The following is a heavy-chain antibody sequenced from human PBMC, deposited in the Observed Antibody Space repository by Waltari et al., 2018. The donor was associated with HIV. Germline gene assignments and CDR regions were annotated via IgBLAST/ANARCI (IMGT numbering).Heavy chain of an antibody. CDR1: GGSITSGSYY. CDR2: VYTSGNT. V-gene: IGHV4-61*02. J-gene: IGHJ2*01. Sequence: QVQLQESGPGLVRPSQTLSLTCTVSGGSITSGSYYLSWIRQPAGKELEWIGRVYTSGNTDYNPSLRSRVTLSVDTSNNQFSLKLSSLTAADTAVYYCARALDYYESGSFPWWFFDLWGRGTLVTVSS. D-gene: IGHD3-10*01. CDR3: ARALDYYESGSFPWWFFDL.